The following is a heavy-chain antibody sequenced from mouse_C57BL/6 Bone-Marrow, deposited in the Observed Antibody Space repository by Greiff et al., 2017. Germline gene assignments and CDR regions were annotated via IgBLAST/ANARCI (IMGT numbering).Heavy chain of an antibody. D-gene: IGHD2-2*01. Sequence: EVQLQQSGGDLVKPGGSLKLSCAASGFTFSSYGMSWVRQTPDKRLEWVATISSGGSYTYYPDSVKGRVTISRDNAKNTLYLQMSSLKSEDTAMYYCARYGYAAMDDWGQGTSVTVSS. CDR3: ARYGYAAMDD. CDR2: ISSGGSYT. J-gene: IGHJ4*01. CDR1: GFTFSSYG. V-gene: IGHV5-6*01.